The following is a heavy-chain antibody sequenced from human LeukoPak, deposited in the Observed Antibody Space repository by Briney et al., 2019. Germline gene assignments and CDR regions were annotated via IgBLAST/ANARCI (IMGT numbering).Heavy chain of an antibody. J-gene: IGHJ4*02. V-gene: IGHV3-23*01. CDR1: GFSFSSYA. CDR2: ISATHVGGAT. Sequence: GGSLRLSCVVSGFSFSSYAMSWVRQAPGKGLEWVSGISATHVGGATHYADSVKGRFTISRDISKNTLFLLMNNLRDEDTAIYYCARSTPVGLGVLGSWGQGILVTVSS. CDR3: ARSTPVGLGVLGS.